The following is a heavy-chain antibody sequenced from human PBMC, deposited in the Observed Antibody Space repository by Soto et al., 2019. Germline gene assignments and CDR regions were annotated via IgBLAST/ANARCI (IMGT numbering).Heavy chain of an antibody. Sequence: GGSLRLSCAASGFTFSSYAMSWVRQAPGKGLEWVSAISGSGGSTYYADSVKGRFTISRDNSKNTLYLQMNSLRAEDTAVYYCAKLDRGYCSSTSCYTGYYYYYYGMDVWGQGTTVTVSS. CDR3: AKLDRGYCSSTSCYTGYYYYYYGMDV. CDR1: GFTFSSYA. D-gene: IGHD2-2*02. J-gene: IGHJ6*02. CDR2: ISGSGGST. V-gene: IGHV3-23*01.